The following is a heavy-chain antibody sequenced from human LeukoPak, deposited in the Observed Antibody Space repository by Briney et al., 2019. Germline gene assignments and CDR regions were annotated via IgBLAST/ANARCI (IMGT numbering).Heavy chain of an antibody. V-gene: IGHV3-53*01. D-gene: IGHD2/OR15-2a*01. CDR2: FLNDGRA. Sequence: GGSLRASCAASGFTFSFYAMSWVRQAPGRGLEWVSVFLNDGRAFYADSVRGRFTISTDNSRNTVDLQMNSLGAEDTAVYYCAKGRNYFPIDYWGQGTLVTVSS. J-gene: IGHJ4*02. CDR3: AKGRNYFPIDY. CDR1: GFTFSFYA.